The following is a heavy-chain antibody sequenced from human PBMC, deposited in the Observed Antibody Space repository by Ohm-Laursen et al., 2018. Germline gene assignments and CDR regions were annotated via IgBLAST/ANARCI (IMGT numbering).Heavy chain of an antibody. Sequence: SQTLSLTCTVSGGSISNYYWSWIRQPPGKGLEWIAYINHSGSTNYNPSLKSRLTISVDTSKNQFSLKLTSVTAADTAVYYCARDLIAYCPTTSCDNFGMDVWGQGTTVTVSS. CDR2: INHSGST. V-gene: IGHV4-59*01. CDR1: GGSISNYY. CDR3: ARDLIAYCPTTSCDNFGMDV. J-gene: IGHJ6*02. D-gene: IGHD2-2*01.